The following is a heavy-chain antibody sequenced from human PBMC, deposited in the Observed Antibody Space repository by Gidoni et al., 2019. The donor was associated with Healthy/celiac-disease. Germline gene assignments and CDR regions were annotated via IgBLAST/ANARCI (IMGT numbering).Heavy chain of an antibody. CDR2: IWYDGSNK. CDR1: GFPFSSYG. D-gene: IGHD6-19*01. V-gene: IGHV3-33*01. J-gene: IGHJ4*02. CDR3: ARDIGHTLYPGIAVAGFDY. Sequence: QVQLVESGGGVVQPGRSLRLSCAASGFPFSSYGMHWVRQATGKGLEWVAVIWYDGSNKYYADSVKGRFTISRDNSKNTLYLQMNSLRAEDTAVYYCARDIGHTLYPGIAVAGFDYWGQGTLVTVSS.